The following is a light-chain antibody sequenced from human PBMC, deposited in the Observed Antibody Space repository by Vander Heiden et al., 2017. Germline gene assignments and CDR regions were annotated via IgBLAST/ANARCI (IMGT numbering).Light chain of an antibody. CDR1: SGHTTYV. J-gene: IGLJ2*01. Sequence: QLELTKSPSASASLADPVTLTCTLSSGHTTYVIAWHQQQPDKAPRYLMTLYSDGSQTKGDGIPDRFSGSSSGAERYLTISSLQSEDEADYYCQTWGIGIQVFGGGTKLTVL. CDR2: LYSDGSQ. V-gene: IGLV4-69*01. CDR3: QTWGIGIQV.